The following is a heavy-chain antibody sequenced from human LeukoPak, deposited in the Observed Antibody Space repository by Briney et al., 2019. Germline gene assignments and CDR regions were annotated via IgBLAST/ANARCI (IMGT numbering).Heavy chain of an antibody. D-gene: IGHD3-10*01. CDR3: ERGGYGSSLKNWFDP. CDR2: IYPGDSDT. Sequence: GESLKISCKGSGYIFTTYWIAWVRQMPGKGLEGMGIIYPGDSDTRYSPSFQGQVTISADKSISTAYLQWSSLKASDTAMYYCERGGYGSSLKNWFDPWGQGTLVTVSS. CDR1: GYIFTTYW. J-gene: IGHJ5*01. V-gene: IGHV5-51*01.